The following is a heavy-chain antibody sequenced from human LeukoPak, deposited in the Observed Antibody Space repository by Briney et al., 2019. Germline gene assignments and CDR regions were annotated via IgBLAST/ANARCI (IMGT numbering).Heavy chain of an antibody. Sequence: TSETLSLTCAVYGGSFSGYYWSWIRQPPGKGLEWIGEINHSGSTNYNPSLKSRVTISVDTSKNQFSLKLSSVTAADTAVYYCARGWWIGYYGSGSTLYFGYWGQGTLVTVSS. V-gene: IGHV4-34*01. CDR1: GGSFSGYY. CDR3: ARGWWIGYYGSGSTLYFGY. CDR2: INHSGST. D-gene: IGHD3-10*01. J-gene: IGHJ4*02.